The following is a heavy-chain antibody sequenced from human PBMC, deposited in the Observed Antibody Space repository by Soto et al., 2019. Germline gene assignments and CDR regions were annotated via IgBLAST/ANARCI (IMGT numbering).Heavy chain of an antibody. CDR3: AKKADCSGGSCFYYYGMDV. D-gene: IGHD2-15*01. CDR2: ISGSGGST. CDR1: GFTFSSYA. V-gene: IGHV3-23*01. J-gene: IGHJ6*02. Sequence: PGGSLRLSCAASGFTFSSYAMSWVRQAPGKGLEWVSAISGSGGSTYYADSVKGRFTISRDNSKNTLYLQMNSLRAEDTAVYYCAKKADCSGGSCFYYYGMDVWGQGTTVTVSS.